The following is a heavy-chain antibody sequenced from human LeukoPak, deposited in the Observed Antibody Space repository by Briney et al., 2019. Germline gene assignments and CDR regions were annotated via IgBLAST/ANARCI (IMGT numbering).Heavy chain of an antibody. CDR1: AFTFSSYW. D-gene: IGHD6-13*01. CDR2: INSGGTTT. V-gene: IGHV3-74*01. J-gene: IGHJ4*02. CDR3: ARGYYSGSRIDY. Sequence: GGSLRLSCAASAFTFSSYWMHWARQGPGKGLMWFARINSGGTTTTYADSVKGRFTITRDSARNTLYLQMNSLTADDTAVYYCARGYYSGSRIDYWGQGTLVTVSS.